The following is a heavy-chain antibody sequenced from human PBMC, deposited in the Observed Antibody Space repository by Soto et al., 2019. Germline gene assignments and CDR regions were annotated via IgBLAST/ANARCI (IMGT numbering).Heavy chain of an antibody. CDR1: EFTISSHA. Sequence: EVHLLESGGGLVQPGGSLRLSCVVSEFTISSHAMSWVRQAPGKGLEWVSPIGGSGDRAYYADAVKGRFTITRDNSKNTVSLQMNSVRAEDTALYYCAVIGGGSNGWYAFDYWGQGTLVTVSS. J-gene: IGHJ4*02. CDR2: IGGSGDRA. CDR3: AVIGGGSNGWYAFDY. D-gene: IGHD6-13*01. V-gene: IGHV3-23*01.